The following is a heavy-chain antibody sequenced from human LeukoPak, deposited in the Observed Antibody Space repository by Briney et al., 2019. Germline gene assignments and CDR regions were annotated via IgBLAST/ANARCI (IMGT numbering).Heavy chain of an antibody. V-gene: IGHV1-18*01. D-gene: IGHD4-17*01. CDR1: GYTFTSYG. CDR3: ARDIGTDYGDFSDAFDI. Sequence: ASVKVSCKASGYTFTSYGISWVRQAPGQGLEWMGWISAYNGNTSYAQKLQGRVTMTTDTSTSTAYMELRSLRSDDTAVYYCARDIGTDYGDFSDAFDIWGQGTMVTVSS. CDR2: ISAYNGNT. J-gene: IGHJ3*02.